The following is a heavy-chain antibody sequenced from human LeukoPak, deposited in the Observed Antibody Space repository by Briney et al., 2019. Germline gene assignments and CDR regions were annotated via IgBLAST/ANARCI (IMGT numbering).Heavy chain of an antibody. Sequence: SETLSLTCAVYGGSFSGYYWSWIRQPPGKGLEWIGEINHSGSTNYNPSLKSRVTMSVDTSKNQFSLKLSSVTAADTAVYYCAREGYSQYQLPDVYFDYWGQGTLVTVSS. D-gene: IGHD2-2*01. CDR3: AREGYSQYQLPDVYFDY. CDR1: GGSFSGYY. V-gene: IGHV4-34*01. J-gene: IGHJ4*02. CDR2: INHSGST.